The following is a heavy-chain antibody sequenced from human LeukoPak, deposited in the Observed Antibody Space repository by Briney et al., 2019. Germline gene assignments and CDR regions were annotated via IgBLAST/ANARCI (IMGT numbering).Heavy chain of an antibody. V-gene: IGHV3-21*01. D-gene: IGHD3-10*01. CDR3: ARIWFGELRVGMDV. CDR1: GFTFSSYS. Sequence: GGSLRLSCAASGFTFSSYSMNWVRQAPGQGLEWVSSISSSSSYIYYADSVKGRFTISRDNAKNSLYLQMNSLRAEDTAVYYCARIWFGELRVGMDVWGKGTTVTVSS. CDR2: ISSSSSYI. J-gene: IGHJ6*04.